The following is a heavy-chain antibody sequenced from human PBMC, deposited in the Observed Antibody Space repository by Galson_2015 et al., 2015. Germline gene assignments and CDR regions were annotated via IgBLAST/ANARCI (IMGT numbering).Heavy chain of an antibody. CDR2: ISYDGSNK. D-gene: IGHD6-13*01. V-gene: IGHV3-30-3*01. Sequence: SLRLSCAASGFTFSSYAMHWVRQAPGKGLEWVAVISYDGSNKYYADSVKGRFTISRDNSKNTLYLQMNSLRAEDTAVYYCARDFLGPQQTAQYSSSWSREPTATGGMDVWGQGTTVTVSS. CDR3: ARDFLGPQQTAQYSSSWSREPTATGGMDV. J-gene: IGHJ6*02. CDR1: GFTFSSYA.